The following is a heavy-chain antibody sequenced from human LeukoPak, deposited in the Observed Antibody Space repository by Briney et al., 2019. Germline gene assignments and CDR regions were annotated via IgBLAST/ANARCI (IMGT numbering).Heavy chain of an antibody. J-gene: IGHJ4*02. D-gene: IGHD2-21*02. CDR3: ARTPGGARLAYCGGDCHAGGY. CDR2: INHSGST. CDR1: GGSFSGYY. Sequence: SETLSLTCAAYGGSFSGYYWSWIRQPPGKGLEWIGEINHSGSTNYNPSLKSRVTISVDTSKNQFSLKLSSVTAADTAVYYCARTPGGARLAYCGGDCHAGGYWGQGTLVTVSS. V-gene: IGHV4-34*01.